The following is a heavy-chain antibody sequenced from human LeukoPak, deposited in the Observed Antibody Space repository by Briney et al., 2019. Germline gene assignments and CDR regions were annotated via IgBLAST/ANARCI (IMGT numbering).Heavy chain of an antibody. CDR3: AREDMWAFDM. V-gene: IGHV3-7*01. J-gene: IGHJ3*02. CDR2: IKPDGSDK. CDR1: GFTFSHYW. Sequence: QAGGSLRLSCAASGFTFSHYWMSWVRQTPGKGLEWVANIKPDGSDKYYVDSVKGRFTISRDNAKNSLYLQMDSLRAEDTAVYYCAREDMWAFDMWGQGTMATVSS. D-gene: IGHD2-15*01.